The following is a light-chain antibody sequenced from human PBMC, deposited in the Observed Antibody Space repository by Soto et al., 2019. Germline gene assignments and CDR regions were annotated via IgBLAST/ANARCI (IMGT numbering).Light chain of an antibody. CDR1: QSISSW. V-gene: IGKV1-5*01. CDR3: QQYSTYWT. CDR2: DAS. J-gene: IGKJ1*01. Sequence: DIQMTQSPSTLSASVGDRVTLTCRASQSISSWLAWYQQKPGKAPKLLIYDASRLESGVPSSFSGSGSGTEFTLTISSLQPDDFANYYCQQYSTYWTFGQGTKVEMK.